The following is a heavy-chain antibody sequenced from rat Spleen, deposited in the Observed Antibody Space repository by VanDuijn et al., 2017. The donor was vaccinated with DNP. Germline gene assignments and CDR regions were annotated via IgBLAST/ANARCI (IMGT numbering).Heavy chain of an antibody. CDR3: ATFEGRNA. CDR1: GFTFSDYN. D-gene: IGHD1-11*01. V-gene: IGHV5-7*01. J-gene: IGHJ4*01. CDR2: ISYDGSST. Sequence: EVQLVESGGGLVQPGRSLKLSCAASGFTFSDYNMAWVRQAPKNGLEWVATISYDGSSTYYRDSVKGRFTISRDNAKSTLYLQMDSLRSEDTATYYCATFEGRNAWGQGTSVTVSS.